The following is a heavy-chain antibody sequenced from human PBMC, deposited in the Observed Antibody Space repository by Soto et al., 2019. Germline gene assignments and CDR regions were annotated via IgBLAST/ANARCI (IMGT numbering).Heavy chain of an antibody. D-gene: IGHD3-10*01. V-gene: IGHV4-34*01. CDR1: NGSLSTYY. CDR3: ARPGDYYHNRFDP. J-gene: IGHJ5*02. Sequence: QVQLQQWGAGLLKPTETLSLTCAVYNGSLSTYYWSWIRQPPGKGLEWIGELNHTGNTNYNPSLKSRVTMSVDTSKNQFSLKLTSVTAADTAVYYCARPGDYYHNRFDPWGQGTLVTVSS. CDR2: LNHTGNT.